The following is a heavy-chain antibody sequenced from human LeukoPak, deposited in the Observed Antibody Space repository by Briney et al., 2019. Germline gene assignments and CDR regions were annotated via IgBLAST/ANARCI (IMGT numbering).Heavy chain of an antibody. Sequence: SETLSLTCTVSGGSISSYYWSWIRQPPGKGLEWIGYIYYSGSTNYNPSLKSRVTISVDTSKNQFSLKLSSVTAADTAVYYCAREEMATIDNWGQGTLVTVSS. CDR1: GGSISSYY. V-gene: IGHV4-59*12. CDR2: IYYSGST. J-gene: IGHJ4*02. D-gene: IGHD5-24*01. CDR3: AREEMATIDN.